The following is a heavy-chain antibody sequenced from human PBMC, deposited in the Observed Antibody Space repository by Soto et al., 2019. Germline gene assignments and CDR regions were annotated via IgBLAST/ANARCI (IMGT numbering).Heavy chain of an antibody. V-gene: IGHV1-46*03. D-gene: IGHD4-4*01. CDR3: ARVYSTRYWFDP. CDR1: GYTFTSYY. J-gene: IGHJ5*02. Sequence: QVQLVQSGAEVKKPGASVKVSCKASGYTFTSYYMHWVRQAPGQGLEWMGIINPSGGSTSYAQKFLGRVTMTWDTSTSSVYMELSSLRSEDTAVYYCARVYSTRYWFDPWGQGTLVTVSS. CDR2: INPSGGST.